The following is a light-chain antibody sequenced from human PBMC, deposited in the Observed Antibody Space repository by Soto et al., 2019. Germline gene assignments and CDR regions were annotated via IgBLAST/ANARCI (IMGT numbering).Light chain of an antibody. CDR3: QQFGKLPFT. CDR1: QDISNY. CDR2: DAS. J-gene: IGKJ2*01. Sequence: DIQMTQSPSSLSASVGDRVTITCQASQDISNYLNWYQQKPGEVPKVLIYDASKLETGVPSRFSGSGSGTDFTLTISSLQPEDIATYHCQQFGKLPFTFGQGTKLEIK. V-gene: IGKV1-33*01.